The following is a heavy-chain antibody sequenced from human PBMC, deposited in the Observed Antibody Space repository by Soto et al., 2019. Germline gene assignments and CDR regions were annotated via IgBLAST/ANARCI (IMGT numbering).Heavy chain of an antibody. CDR1: GFPFSSYG. V-gene: IGHV3-33*01. Sequence: QVQLVESGGGVVQPGRSLRLSCAASGFPFSSYGLHWVRQAPGKGLEWLALIWYDGTNKFYADSVKGRFTISRDDSKNTLYLQMNSLRAEDTAIYYCARPHSGSYQYYFDYSGQGTLVTVSS. J-gene: IGHJ4*02. D-gene: IGHD1-26*01. CDR3: ARPHSGSYQYYFDY. CDR2: IWYDGTNK.